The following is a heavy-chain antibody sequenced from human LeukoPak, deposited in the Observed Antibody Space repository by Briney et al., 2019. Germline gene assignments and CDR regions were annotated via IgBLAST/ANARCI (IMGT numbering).Heavy chain of an antibody. J-gene: IGHJ4*02. CDR2: IYYSGST. CDR1: GGSISSYY. CDR3: ARGYSSSPHLDY. D-gene: IGHD6-6*01. V-gene: IGHV4-59*01. Sequence: PSETLSLTCTVSGGSISSYYWSWLRQPAGKGLEWIGYIYYSGSTNYNPSLKSRVTISVDTSKNQFSLKLSSVTAADTAVYYCARGYSSSPHLDYWGQGTLVTVSS.